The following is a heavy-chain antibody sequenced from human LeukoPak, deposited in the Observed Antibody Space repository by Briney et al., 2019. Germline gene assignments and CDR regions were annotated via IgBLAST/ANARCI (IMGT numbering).Heavy chain of an antibody. CDR2: IIPIFGSA. CDR1: GGTFRSYA. CDR3: AREYSSSWYDAFDI. D-gene: IGHD6-13*01. V-gene: IGHV1-69*05. J-gene: IGHJ3*02. Sequence: SVKVSCKASGGTFRSYAISWVRQAPGQGLEWMGGIIPIFGSANYAQKFQGRVTITTDESTSTAYMELSSLRSEDTAVYYCAREYSSSWYDAFDIWGQGTMVTVSS.